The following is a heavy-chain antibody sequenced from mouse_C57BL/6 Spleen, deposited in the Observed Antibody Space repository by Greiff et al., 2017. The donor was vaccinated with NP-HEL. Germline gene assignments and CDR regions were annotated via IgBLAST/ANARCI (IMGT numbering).Heavy chain of an antibody. D-gene: IGHD1-1*01. CDR1: GYTFTSYW. Sequence: EVKLVESGTVLARPGASVKMSCKTSGYTFTSYWMHWVKQRPGQGLEWIGAIYPGNSDTSYNQKFKGKAKLTAVTSASTAYMELSSLTNEDSAVYYCTRSEIYYYGSSYAMDYWGQGTSVTVSS. CDR2: IYPGNSDT. V-gene: IGHV1-5*01. J-gene: IGHJ4*01. CDR3: TRSEIYYYGSSYAMDY.